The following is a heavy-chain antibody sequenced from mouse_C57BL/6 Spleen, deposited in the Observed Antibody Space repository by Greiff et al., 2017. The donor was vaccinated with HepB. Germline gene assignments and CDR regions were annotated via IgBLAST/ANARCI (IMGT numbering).Heavy chain of an antibody. D-gene: IGHD2-4*01. J-gene: IGHJ3*01. Sequence: VQLQQPGAELVKPGASVKLSCKASGYTFTSYWMHWVKQRPGQGLEWIGMIHPNSGSTNYNEKFKSKATLTVDKSSSTAYMQLSSLTSEDSAVYYGARGGGLRRAFAYWGQGTLVTVSA. V-gene: IGHV1-64*01. CDR2: IHPNSGST. CDR3: ARGGGLRRAFAY. CDR1: GYTFTSYW.